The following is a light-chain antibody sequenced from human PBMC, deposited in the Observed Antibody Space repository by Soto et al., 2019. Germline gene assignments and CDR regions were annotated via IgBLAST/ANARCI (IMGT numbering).Light chain of an antibody. CDR1: SSDVGGYNY. J-gene: IGLJ2*01. CDR2: DVS. CDR3: TSYTSSSTRVV. V-gene: IGLV2-14*01. Sequence: QSALTQPASVSGSPGQSITISCTGTSSDVGGYNYVSWYQQYPDKAPKLMIYDVSYRPSGVSNRFSGSKSDNTASLTISGLQAEDEADYYCTSYTSSSTRVVFGGGTKVTVL.